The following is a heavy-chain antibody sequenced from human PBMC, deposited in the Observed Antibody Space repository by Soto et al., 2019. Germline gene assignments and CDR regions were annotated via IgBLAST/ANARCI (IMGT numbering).Heavy chain of an antibody. CDR3: ASSIAAAGTDYYYGMDV. V-gene: IGHV4-30-4*01. CDR2: IYYSGST. D-gene: IGHD6-13*01. J-gene: IGHJ6*02. Sequence: SETLSLSCTVSGGSISSGDYYWSWIRQPPGKGLEWIGYIYYSGSTYYNPSLKSRVTISVDTSKNQFSLKLSSVAAADTAVYYCASSIAAAGTDYYYGMDVWGQGTTVTAP. CDR1: GGSISSGDYY.